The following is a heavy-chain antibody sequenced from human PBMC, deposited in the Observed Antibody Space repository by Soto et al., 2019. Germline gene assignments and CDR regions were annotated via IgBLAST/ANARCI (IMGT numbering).Heavy chain of an antibody. CDR3: ARQYYFGSGSYYSRPFDF. CDR1: GGSIRSSSYY. Sequence: PSETLSLTCTGSGGSIRSSSYYWGWIRQPPGKGLEWIGSIYYSGNTYYNPSLKSRVTISVDTAKNQFSLKLSSVTAADTAVYYCARQYYFGSGSYYSRPFDFWGQGTLVTVSS. CDR2: IYYSGNT. D-gene: IGHD3-10*01. J-gene: IGHJ5*01. V-gene: IGHV4-39*01.